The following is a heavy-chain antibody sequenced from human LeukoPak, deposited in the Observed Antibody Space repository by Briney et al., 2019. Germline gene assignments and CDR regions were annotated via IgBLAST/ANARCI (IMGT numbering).Heavy chain of an antibody. Sequence: SETLSLTCTVSGGSISSGGYYWSWIRQPPGKGLEWIGYIYHSGSTYYNPSLKSRVTISVDRSKNQFSLKLSSVTAADTAVYYCARDGTYGDYGFDYWGQGTLVTVSS. V-gene: IGHV4-30-2*01. CDR1: GGSISSGGYY. J-gene: IGHJ4*02. CDR3: ARDGTYGDYGFDY. D-gene: IGHD4-17*01. CDR2: IYHSGST.